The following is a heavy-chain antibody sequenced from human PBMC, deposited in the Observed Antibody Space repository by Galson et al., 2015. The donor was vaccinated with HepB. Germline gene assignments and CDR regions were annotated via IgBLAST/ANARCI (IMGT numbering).Heavy chain of an antibody. CDR1: GFTFGDYA. Sequence: SLRLSCAASGFTFGDYAMSWFRQAPGKGLEWVGFIRSKAYGGTTEYAASVKGRFTISRDDSKSIAYLQMNSMKTEDTAVYYCTRPLCSSTSCFNYYYYYMDVWGKGTTVTVSS. CDR3: TRPLCSSTSCFNYYYYYMDV. J-gene: IGHJ6*03. V-gene: IGHV3-49*03. D-gene: IGHD2-2*01. CDR2: IRSKAYGGTT.